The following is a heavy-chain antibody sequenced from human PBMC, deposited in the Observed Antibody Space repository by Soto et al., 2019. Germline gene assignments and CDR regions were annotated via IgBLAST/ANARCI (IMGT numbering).Heavy chain of an antibody. J-gene: IGHJ5*02. V-gene: IGHV4-34*01. CDR2: INHSGST. CDR3: ARLKGIAVAGTATGRTDP. CDR1: GGYFSGYY. D-gene: IGHD6-19*01. Sequence: SETLSLTCAVYGGYFSGYYWSWIRQPPGKGLEWIGEINHSGSTNYNPSLKSRVTISVDTSKNQFSLKLSSVTAADTAVYYCARLKGIAVAGTATGRTDPWGQGTLVTVSS.